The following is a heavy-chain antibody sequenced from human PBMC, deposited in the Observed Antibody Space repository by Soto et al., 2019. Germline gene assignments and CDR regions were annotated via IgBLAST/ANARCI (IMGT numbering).Heavy chain of an antibody. D-gene: IGHD2-15*01. J-gene: IGHJ6*03. CDR1: GFSLTNSA. V-gene: IGHV3-23*01. CDR3: AKNGCSYPACYPYYYYVDV. CDR2: LSVTGDSA. Sequence: VQLLESGGGLVQPGGSLRLSCVASGFSLTNSAVSWVRQAPGKGLEWVSSLSVTGDSAFYSTSVKGRFTISRDISKSTLYLQMSSLTAEATAVYYCAKNGCSYPACYPYYYYVDVWVKGTTVTVSS.